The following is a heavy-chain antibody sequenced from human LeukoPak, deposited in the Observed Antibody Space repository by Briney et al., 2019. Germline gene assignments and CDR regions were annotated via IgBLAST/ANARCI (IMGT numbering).Heavy chain of an antibody. V-gene: IGHV1-2*02. CDR2: VNPNTGST. CDR1: GYNFTAYY. J-gene: IGHJ4*02. CDR3: AAQRIRGVAPLDL. D-gene: IGHD3-3*01. Sequence: GASVKVSCKASGYNFTAYYVQWVRQAPGLGLEWMGWVNPNTGSTNYAQKFQGRVTMTRDTSTSTGYMELTNLRSDDTAVYYCAAQRIRGVAPLDLWGQGALITVSS.